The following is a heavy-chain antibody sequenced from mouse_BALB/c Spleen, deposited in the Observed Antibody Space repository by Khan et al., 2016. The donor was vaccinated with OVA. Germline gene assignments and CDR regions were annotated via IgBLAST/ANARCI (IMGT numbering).Heavy chain of an antibody. Sequence: VQLQEPGPDLVKPSQSLSLTCTVTGYSITSGYSWHWIRQFPGNKLEWMGYIHYSGRTNYNPSLKSRISITRDTSKNQFFLQLNSVTTEVTATYYCSIYCVYGWFAYWGQGALVTVSA. CDR2: IHYSGRT. CDR1: GYSITSGYS. CDR3: SIYCVYGWFAY. J-gene: IGHJ3*01. D-gene: IGHD2-2*01. V-gene: IGHV3-1*02.